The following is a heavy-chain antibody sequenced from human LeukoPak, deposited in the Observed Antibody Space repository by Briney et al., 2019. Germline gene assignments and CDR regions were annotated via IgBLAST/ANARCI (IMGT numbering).Heavy chain of an antibody. CDR1: GGSINSYY. CDR3: AGLPGVWLLSKYHYYYMDV. V-gene: IGHV4-59*01. D-gene: IGHD3-3*01. CDR2: IYYSGST. J-gene: IGHJ6*03. Sequence: SETLSLTCTVSGGSINSYYWSWIRQPPGKGLEWIGYIYYSGSTNYNPSLKSRVTISVDTSKNQFSLKLSSVTAADTAVYYCAGLPGVWLLSKYHYYYMDVWGKGTTVTVSS.